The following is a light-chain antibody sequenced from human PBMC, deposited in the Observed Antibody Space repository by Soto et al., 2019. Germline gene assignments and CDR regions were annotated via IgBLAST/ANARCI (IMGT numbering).Light chain of an antibody. CDR2: EVT. Sequence: QSALTQPASVSGSPGQSITISCTGTSSDVGGYTYVSWYQQHPGKAPKLMIYEVTRRPSGVPDRFSGSKSGNTASLTVSGLLAEDEADYYCASYAGGNQVFGTGTKLTVL. J-gene: IGLJ1*01. CDR3: ASYAGGNQV. CDR1: SSDVGGYTY. V-gene: IGLV2-8*01.